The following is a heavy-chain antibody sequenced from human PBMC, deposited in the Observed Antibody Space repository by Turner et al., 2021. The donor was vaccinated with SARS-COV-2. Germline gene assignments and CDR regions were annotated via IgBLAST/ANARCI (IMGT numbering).Heavy chain of an antibody. CDR1: GFSFRSYG. CDR3: ARDKGEGSSGWLIPSGRYYFDY. J-gene: IGHJ4*02. CDR2: IWYDGSKK. V-gene: IGHV3-33*01. D-gene: IGHD6-19*01. Sequence: QVQLVESGGGVVQPGTSLRLSCAASGFSFRSYGMHWVRQASGKGLEWVAVIWYDGSKKYYADSVKGRFTISRDNSKNTLYLQMNSLRAEDTAVYYCARDKGEGSSGWLIPSGRYYFDYWGQGTLVTVSS.